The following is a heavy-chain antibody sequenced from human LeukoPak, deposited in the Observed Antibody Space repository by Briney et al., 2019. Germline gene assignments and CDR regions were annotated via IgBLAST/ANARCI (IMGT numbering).Heavy chain of an antibody. CDR1: GFALSHSGVA. Sequence: SGPTLVNPTQTLTLTCTFSGFALSHSGVAVGWIRQPPGKAPEWLALIYGSDDVRYSPSLQSRLTITKDTSKNQVVLTMTDMDPVDTATYYCSHRQNSDYGYWGQGTLVTVSS. CDR2: IYGSDDV. CDR3: SHRQNSDYGY. V-gene: IGHV2-5*01. D-gene: IGHD4-17*01. J-gene: IGHJ4*02.